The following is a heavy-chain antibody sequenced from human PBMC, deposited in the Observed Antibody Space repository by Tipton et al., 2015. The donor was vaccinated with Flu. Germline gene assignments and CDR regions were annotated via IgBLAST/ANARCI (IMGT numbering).Heavy chain of an antibody. V-gene: IGHV4-59*01. CDR3: ARLSSNWYHQLDN. J-gene: IGHJ4*02. CDR2: ISYSGST. CDR1: GGSISSYY. Sequence: TLSLTCTVSGGSISSYYWNWIGQSPGKGLEWIGYISYSGSTNYNPSLKSGVTISVDTAKNQFSLKLSTVTAAVTAVYYCARLSSNWYHQLDNWGQGTLVTGS. D-gene: IGHD6-13*01.